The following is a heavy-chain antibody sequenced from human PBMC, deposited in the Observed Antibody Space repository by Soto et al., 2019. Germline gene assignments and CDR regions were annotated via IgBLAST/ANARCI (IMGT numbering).Heavy chain of an antibody. Sequence: EVQLVQSGAEVKKPGESLKISCEGSGFSFNTYWIGWVRQMAGKGLEWMGIIYAGDSDARYSPSFQGHVTFSADKSIGTAYLQWSSLKASDTAMYYCARRGRYNPTSAYYNPPLDAFDIWGQGTMVTVSS. CDR3: ARRGRYNPTSAYYNPPLDAFDI. J-gene: IGHJ3*02. V-gene: IGHV5-51*03. D-gene: IGHD3-22*01. CDR2: IYAGDSDA. CDR1: GFSFNTYW.